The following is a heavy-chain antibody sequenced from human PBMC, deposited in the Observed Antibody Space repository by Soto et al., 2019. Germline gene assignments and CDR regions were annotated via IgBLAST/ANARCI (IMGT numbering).Heavy chain of an antibody. CDR3: ARGPDDSDVPRWDH. D-gene: IGHD4-17*01. Sequence: QVQLVQSGPEVRKPGASVRLSCATSGYNFNQYYIHWVRQAPGQGLEWMGIINLRGGTTEYAHKFRGRVTVPGDTPTRTAYMELSSLRSEDTAVYFCARGPDDSDVPRWDHWGQGTLITVSS. J-gene: IGHJ4*02. V-gene: IGHV1-46*02. CDR1: GYNFNQYY. CDR2: INLRGGTT.